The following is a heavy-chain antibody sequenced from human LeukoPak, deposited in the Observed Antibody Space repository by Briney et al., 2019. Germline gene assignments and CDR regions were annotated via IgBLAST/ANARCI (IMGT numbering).Heavy chain of an antibody. CDR1: GGTFSSYA. Sequence: ASVKVSRKASGGTFSSYAISWVRQAPGQGPEWMGGIIPIFGTANYAQKFQGRVTITADESTSTAYMELSSLRSEDTAVYYCARVHNWNYVRGTAVWYYFDYWGQGTLVTVSS. CDR2: IIPIFGTA. CDR3: ARVHNWNYVRGTAVWYYFDY. J-gene: IGHJ4*02. V-gene: IGHV1-69*13. D-gene: IGHD1-7*01.